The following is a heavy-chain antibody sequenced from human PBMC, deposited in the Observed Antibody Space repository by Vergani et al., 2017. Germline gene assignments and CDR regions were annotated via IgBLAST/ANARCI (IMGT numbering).Heavy chain of an antibody. Sequence: QVQLVQSGAEVKKPGSSVKVSCKASGGTFSSYAISWVRQAPGQGLEWMGGIIPIFGTANYAQKFQGRVTITADESTSTAYMELSSLRSEDTAVYYCARAGRCSSTSCYKFVDYYSYMDVGVKGTSVTVSS. CDR3: ARAGRCSSTSCYKFVDYYSYMDV. CDR2: IIPIFGTA. J-gene: IGHJ6*03. D-gene: IGHD2-2*02. CDR1: GGTFSSYA. V-gene: IGHV1-69*01.